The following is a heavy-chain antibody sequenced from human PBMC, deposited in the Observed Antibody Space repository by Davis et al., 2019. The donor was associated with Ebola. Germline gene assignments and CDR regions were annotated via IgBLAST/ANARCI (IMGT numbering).Heavy chain of an antibody. CDR3: VYGSGWIFDH. D-gene: IGHD6-19*01. J-gene: IGHJ4*02. Sequence: PGGSLRLSCEASGFTLSTYWMTWVRQAPGKGLEWVANMKQDGSQKYYVGSVNGRFTISRDNAKNSLYLQMNSLRVEDTAVYYCVYGSGWIFDHWGQGTLVTVSS. CDR1: GFTLSTYW. CDR2: MKQDGSQK. V-gene: IGHV3-7*01.